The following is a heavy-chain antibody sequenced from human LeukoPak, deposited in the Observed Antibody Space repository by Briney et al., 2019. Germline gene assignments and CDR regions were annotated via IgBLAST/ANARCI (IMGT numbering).Heavy chain of an antibody. D-gene: IGHD1-26*01. CDR2: IYDSGST. Sequence: SETLSLTCTVSGGSISSYYWSWIRQPPGKGLEWIGYIYDSGSTNYNPSLKSRVTISVDTSKKQFSLKLSSVTAADTAVYFCARDGQGVGATSWLDPWGQGTLVTVSS. V-gene: IGHV4-59*12. CDR3: ARDGQGVGATSWLDP. J-gene: IGHJ5*02. CDR1: GGSISSYY.